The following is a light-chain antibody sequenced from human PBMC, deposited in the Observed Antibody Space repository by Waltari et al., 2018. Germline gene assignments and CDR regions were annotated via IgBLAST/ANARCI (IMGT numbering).Light chain of an antibody. V-gene: IGLV2-14*01. CDR3: TSQSSNNVVL. CDR2: DVS. Sequence: QSALTQPASVSGSPGQSVTIFCTGTSNDVGGYNSVSWYQEHPGQAPRLIIYDVSDRPSGVSDRFSGCKSGNTASLTISGLQAEDEADYYCTSQSSNNVVLFGGGTKLTVL. J-gene: IGLJ2*01. CDR1: SNDVGGYNS.